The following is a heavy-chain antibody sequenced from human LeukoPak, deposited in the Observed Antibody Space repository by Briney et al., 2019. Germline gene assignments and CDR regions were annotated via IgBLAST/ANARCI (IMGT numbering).Heavy chain of an antibody. CDR3: ARDSSSWYVDAFDI. CDR1: GFTFSSYS. Sequence: GGSLRLSCAASGFTFSSYSMNWVRQAPGKWLEWVSYISSSSSTIYYADSVKGRFTISRDNAKNSLYLQMNSLRAEDTAVYYCARDSSSWYVDAFDIWGQGTMVTVSS. D-gene: IGHD6-13*01. CDR2: ISSSSSTI. V-gene: IGHV3-48*01. J-gene: IGHJ3*02.